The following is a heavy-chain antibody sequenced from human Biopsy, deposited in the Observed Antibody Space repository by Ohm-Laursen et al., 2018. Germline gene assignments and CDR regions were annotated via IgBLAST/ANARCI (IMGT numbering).Heavy chain of an antibody. CDR3: ARDRDRRGWFDP. D-gene: IGHD1-14*01. CDR2: IYTSGIT. CDR1: GGSLSSYS. V-gene: IGHV4-4*07. Sequence: SETLSLTCTVSGGSLSSYSRSWIRQPAGKGLEWIGQIYTSGITNYNPSLKSRVTMSVDTSKNKFSLRVSSVTAADTAVYYCARDRDRRGWFDPWGQGTLVTVSS. J-gene: IGHJ5*02.